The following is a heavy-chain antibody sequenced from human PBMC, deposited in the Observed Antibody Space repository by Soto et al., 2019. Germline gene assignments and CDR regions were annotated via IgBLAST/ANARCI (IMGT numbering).Heavy chain of an antibody. V-gene: IGHV3-30-3*01. Sequence: GGSLRLSCAASGFTFSSYAMHWVRQAPGKGLEWVAVISYDGSNKYYADSVKGRFTISRDNSKNTLYLQMNSLRAEDTAVYYCARDPYGTYYYGMDVWGRGTTVTVSS. CDR2: ISYDGSNK. CDR3: ARDPYGTYYYGMDV. J-gene: IGHJ6*02. D-gene: IGHD4-17*01. CDR1: GFTFSSYA.